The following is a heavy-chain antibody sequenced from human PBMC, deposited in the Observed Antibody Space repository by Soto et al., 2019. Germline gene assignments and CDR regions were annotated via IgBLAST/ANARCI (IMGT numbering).Heavy chain of an antibody. CDR3: AGALYYDSSGSNSLYFDY. CDR1: GYTFTSYY. V-gene: IGHV1-46*01. Sequence: ASVKVSCKASGYTFTSYYMHWVRQAPGQGLEWMGIINPSGGSTSYAQKFQGRVTMTRDTSTSTVYMELSSLRSEDTAVYYCAGALYYDSSGSNSLYFDYWGQGTPVTVSS. D-gene: IGHD3-22*01. J-gene: IGHJ4*02. CDR2: INPSGGST.